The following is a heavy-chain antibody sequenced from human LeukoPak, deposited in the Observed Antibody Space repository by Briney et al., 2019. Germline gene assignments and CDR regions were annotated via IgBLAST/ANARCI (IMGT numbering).Heavy chain of an antibody. D-gene: IGHD4-17*01. J-gene: IGHJ4*02. V-gene: IGHV1-69*05. CDR1: GGTFSSYA. CDR2: IIPIFGTA. CDR3: ARSHYGDPIYDY. Sequence: SVKVSCKASGGTFSSYAISWVRQAPGQGLEWMGRIIPIFGTANYAQKFQGRVTITTDESTSTAYMELSSLRSEDAAVYYCARSHYGDPIYDYWGQGTLVTVSS.